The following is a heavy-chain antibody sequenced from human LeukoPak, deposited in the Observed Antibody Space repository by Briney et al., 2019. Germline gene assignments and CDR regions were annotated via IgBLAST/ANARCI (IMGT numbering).Heavy chain of an antibody. V-gene: IGHV3-30*18. D-gene: IGHD3-10*01. CDR3: ANGYYYGSGSYYKEAFDI. CDR2: ISYDGSNK. J-gene: IGHJ3*02. CDR1: GFTFSNYG. Sequence: GGSLRLSCAASGFTFSNYGMHWVRQAPGKGLEWVVVISYDGSNKYYADSVKGRFTISRDNSKNTLYLQMNSLRAEDTAVYYCANGYYYGSGSYYKEAFDIWGQGTMVTVSS.